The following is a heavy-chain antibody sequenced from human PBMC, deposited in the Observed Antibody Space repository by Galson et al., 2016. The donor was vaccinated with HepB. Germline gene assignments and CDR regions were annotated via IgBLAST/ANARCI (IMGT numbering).Heavy chain of an antibody. V-gene: IGHV4-39*01. D-gene: IGHD2-21*01. CDR1: GGSISNRNYF. CDR2: VYYSGST. J-gene: IGHJ4*02. Sequence: SETLSLTCTVSGGSISNRNYFWGWIRQPPGKRLECVGIVYYSGSTQYSPSLKSRVSISVDTSKNQFSLTLRSATAADTAIYYCARHDISGDSDAFDIWGQGTLVTVSS. CDR3: ARHDISGDSDAFDI.